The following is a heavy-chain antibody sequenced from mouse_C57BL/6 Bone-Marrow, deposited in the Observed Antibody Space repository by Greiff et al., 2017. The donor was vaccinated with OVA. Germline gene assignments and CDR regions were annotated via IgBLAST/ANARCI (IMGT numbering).Heavy chain of an antibody. CDR1: GYTFTSYW. Sequence: VQLQLPGAELVMPGASVKLSCKASGYTFTSYWMHWVKQRPGQGLEWIGEIDPSDSYTNYNQKFKGKSTLTVDKSSSTAYMQLSSLTSEDSAVYYCARRGLGRGFAYWGQGTLVTDSA. J-gene: IGHJ3*01. CDR2: IDPSDSYT. CDR3: ARRGLGRGFAY. D-gene: IGHD4-1*01. V-gene: IGHV1-69*01.